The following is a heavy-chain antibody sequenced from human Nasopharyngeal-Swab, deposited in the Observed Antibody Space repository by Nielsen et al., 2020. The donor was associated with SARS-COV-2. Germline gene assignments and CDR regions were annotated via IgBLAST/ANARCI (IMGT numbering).Heavy chain of an antibody. CDR3: VSFELGRANAFDI. CDR2: ISAYNGNT. Sequence: ASVKVSCKASGYTFTSYGISWVRQAPGQGLEWMGWISAYNGNTNYAEKLQGRVTMTTDTSTSTAYMELRSLRSDDTAVYYCVSFELGRANAFDIWGQGTMVTASS. V-gene: IGHV1-18*01. D-gene: IGHD7-27*01. CDR1: GYTFTSYG. J-gene: IGHJ3*02.